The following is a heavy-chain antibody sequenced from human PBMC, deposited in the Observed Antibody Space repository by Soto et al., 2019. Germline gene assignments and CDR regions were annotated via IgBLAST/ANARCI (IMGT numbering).Heavy chain of an antibody. CDR2: INHSGTT. CDR3: ARVFHGSRGYDGYSAEYYYYGMDV. J-gene: IGHJ6*02. V-gene: IGHV4-34*01. D-gene: IGHD5-12*01. CDR1: GGSFSGYY. Sequence: QVQLQQWGAGLLKPSETLSLTCAVYGGSFSGYYWTWIRQPPGKGLEWIGEINHSGTTNYNPALTGPVTISVDTAKNHFSVTLSSVTAADTAVYYCARVFHGSRGYDGYSAEYYYYGMDVWGQGTTVNVSS.